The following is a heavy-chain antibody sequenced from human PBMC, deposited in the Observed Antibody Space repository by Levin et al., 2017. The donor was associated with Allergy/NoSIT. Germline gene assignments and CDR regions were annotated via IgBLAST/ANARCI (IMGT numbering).Heavy chain of an antibody. Sequence: GGSLRLSCAASGFTFSSYGMHWVRQAPGKGLEWVAVIWYDGSNKYYADSVKGRFTISRDNSKNTLYLQMNSLRAEDTAVYYCARGDWVEMATSPDYWGQGTLVTVSS. V-gene: IGHV3-33*01. J-gene: IGHJ4*02. CDR2: IWYDGSNK. CDR3: ARGDWVEMATSPDY. D-gene: IGHD5-24*01. CDR1: GFTFSSYG.